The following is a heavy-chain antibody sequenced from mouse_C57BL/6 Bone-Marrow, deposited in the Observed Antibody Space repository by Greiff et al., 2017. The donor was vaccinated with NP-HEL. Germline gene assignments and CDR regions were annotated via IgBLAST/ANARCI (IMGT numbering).Heavy chain of an antibody. V-gene: IGHV1-63*01. CDR2: IYPGGGYT. Sequence: VKLMESGAELVRPGTSVKMSCKASGYTFTNYWIGWAKQRPGHGLEWIGDIYPGGGYTNYNEKFKGKATLTADKSSSTAYMQFSSLTSEDSAIYYCAREGITTVVATYWYFDVWGTGTTVTVSS. D-gene: IGHD1-1*01. CDR1: GYTFTNYW. J-gene: IGHJ1*03. CDR3: AREGITTVVATYWYFDV.